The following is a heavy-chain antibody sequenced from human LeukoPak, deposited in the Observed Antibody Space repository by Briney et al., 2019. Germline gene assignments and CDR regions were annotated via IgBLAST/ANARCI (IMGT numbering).Heavy chain of an antibody. CDR3: ARADPGYYDSSGYYYGGATLGY. Sequence: RGSLRLSCAASGFTFSSYSMNWVRQAPGKGLEWVSYISSSSSTIYYADSVKGRFTISRDNAKNSLYLQMNSLRDEDTAVYYCARADPGYYDSSGYYYGGATLGYWGQGTLVTVSS. V-gene: IGHV3-48*02. D-gene: IGHD3-22*01. J-gene: IGHJ4*02. CDR2: ISSSSSTI. CDR1: GFTFSSYS.